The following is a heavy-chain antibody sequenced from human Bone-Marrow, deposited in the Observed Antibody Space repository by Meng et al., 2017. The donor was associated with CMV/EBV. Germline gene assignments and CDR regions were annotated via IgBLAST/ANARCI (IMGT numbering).Heavy chain of an antibody. Sequence: EVQLVESGGXPVKPGGSPXLLCAASGFTFSSYSMNWVRQAPGKALEWVSSISSSSSSIYYEDSVKGRFTISRDNAKNSVYLQMNSLRAEDTAVYYCARVSRTITIFGVVRINWYFDLWGRGTLGTVSS. J-gene: IGHJ2*01. V-gene: IGHV3-21*01. CDR3: ARVSRTITIFGVVRINWYFDL. CDR1: GFTFSSYS. CDR2: ISSSSSSI. D-gene: IGHD3-3*01.